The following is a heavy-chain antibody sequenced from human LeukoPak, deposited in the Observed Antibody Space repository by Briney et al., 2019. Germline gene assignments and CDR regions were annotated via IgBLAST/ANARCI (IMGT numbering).Heavy chain of an antibody. J-gene: IGHJ6*03. CDR1: GGSISSGTYY. Sequence: SQTLSLTCTVSGGSISSGTYYWSWIRQPAGKGLEWIGRVYTSGSTNYNPSLKSRVTISVDTSKNQFSLKLSSVTAADTAVYYCARVSHQLPNYYYYYMDVWGKGTTVTISS. D-gene: IGHD2-2*01. V-gene: IGHV4-61*02. CDR2: VYTSGST. CDR3: ARVSHQLPNYYYYYMDV.